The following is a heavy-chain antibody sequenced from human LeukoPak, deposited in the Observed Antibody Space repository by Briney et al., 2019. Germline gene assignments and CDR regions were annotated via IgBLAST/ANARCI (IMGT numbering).Heavy chain of an antibody. CDR1: VFTLRSYA. Sequence: GGSVRLPRAASVFTLRSYAMSWVRQAPGRGLEGVSAISGSGGSTYYADSVKGRFTISRDNSKNTLHLQMKLLRAEDTAVYYCANVWGYIGYDPFDYWGQGALVTDSS. CDR3: ANVWGYIGYDPFDY. V-gene: IGHV3-23*01. CDR2: ISGSGGST. D-gene: IGHD5-12*01. J-gene: IGHJ4*02.